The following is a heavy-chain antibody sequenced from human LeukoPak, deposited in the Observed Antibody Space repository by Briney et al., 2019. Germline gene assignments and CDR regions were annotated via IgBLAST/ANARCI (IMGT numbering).Heavy chain of an antibody. CDR2: IYHSGST. V-gene: IGHV4-38-2*01. Sequence: SETLSLTCAVSGYSISSGYYWGWIRQPPGKGLEWIGSIYHSGSTYYNPSLKSRVTISVDTSKNQFSLKLSSVTAADTAVYYCARQKSYCSSTSCYSSFLDYRGQGTLVTVSS. J-gene: IGHJ4*02. D-gene: IGHD2-2*01. CDR3: ARQKSYCSSTSCYSSFLDY. CDR1: GYSISSGYY.